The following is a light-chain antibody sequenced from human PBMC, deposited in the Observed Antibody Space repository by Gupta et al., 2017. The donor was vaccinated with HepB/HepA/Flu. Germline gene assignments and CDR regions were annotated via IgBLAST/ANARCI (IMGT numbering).Light chain of an antibody. CDR3: QSYDSSTPAV. V-gene: IGLV6-57*03. CDR2: EDN. J-gene: IGLJ7*01. Sequence: NFMLTQPHSVSESPGKPVTISCTRSSGSIASNYVQWYQQRPGSAPTTVIYEDNQRPSGVPDRFSGSIDSSSNSASLTISGLKTEDEADYYCQSYDSSTPAVFGGGTQLTVL. CDR1: SGSIASNY.